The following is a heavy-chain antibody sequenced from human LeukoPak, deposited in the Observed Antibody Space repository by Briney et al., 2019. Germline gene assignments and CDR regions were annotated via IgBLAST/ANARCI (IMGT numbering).Heavy chain of an antibody. CDR1: GGSISSGSYY. CDR2: IYTSGST. Sequence: SETLSLTCTVSGGSISSGSYYWSWIRQPAGKGLEWIGRIYTSGSTNYNPSLKSRVTISVDTSKNQFSLKLSSVTAADTAVYYCAREREEGVVVTAIGVPDYWGQGTLVTVSS. V-gene: IGHV4-61*02. CDR3: AREREEGVVVTAIGVPDY. D-gene: IGHD2-21*02. J-gene: IGHJ4*02.